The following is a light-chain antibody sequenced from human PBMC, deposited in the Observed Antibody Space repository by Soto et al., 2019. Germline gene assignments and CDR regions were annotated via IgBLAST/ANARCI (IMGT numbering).Light chain of an antibody. CDR3: LQHTTYPYT. J-gene: IGKJ2*01. CDR1: QDIRYNA. Sequence: DIQMTQSPSSLSASVGDRVTITCRASQDIRYNALAWYQQKPGKAPRRLIYAASSLQSGVPSRFSGSGSGTEFTLTISNLQPEDFATYFCLQHTTYPYTFGQGTNLDIK. CDR2: AAS. V-gene: IGKV1-17*02.